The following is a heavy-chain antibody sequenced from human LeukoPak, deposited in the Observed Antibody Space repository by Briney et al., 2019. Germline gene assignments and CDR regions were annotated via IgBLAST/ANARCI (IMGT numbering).Heavy chain of an antibody. CDR2: IVVGSGNT. J-gene: IGHJ5*02. Sequence: ASVNVSCKASGFTFTSSAVQWGRQARGQRLEWIGWIVVGSGNTNYAQKFQERVTITRDMSTSTAYMELSSLRSEDTAVYYCAATSSGWYDDPWGQGTLVTVSS. CDR1: GFTFTSSA. V-gene: IGHV1-58*01. D-gene: IGHD6-19*01. CDR3: AATSSGWYDDP.